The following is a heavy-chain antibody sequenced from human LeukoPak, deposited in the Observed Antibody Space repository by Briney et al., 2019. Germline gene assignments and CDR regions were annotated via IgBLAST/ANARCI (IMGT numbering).Heavy chain of an antibody. D-gene: IGHD3-16*01. CDR2: ISSSSSYI. V-gene: IGHV3-21*01. J-gene: IGHJ4*02. CDR1: GFTFSSYS. CDR3: AGSDPFWAGNDY. Sequence: TGGSLRLSCAASGFTFSSYSMNWVRQAPGKGLEWVSSISSSSSYIYYADSVKGRFTISRDNAKNSLYLQMNSLRAEDTAVYYCAGSDPFWAGNDYWGQGTLVTVSS.